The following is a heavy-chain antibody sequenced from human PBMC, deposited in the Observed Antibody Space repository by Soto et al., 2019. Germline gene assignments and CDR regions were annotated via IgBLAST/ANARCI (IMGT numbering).Heavy chain of an antibody. V-gene: IGHV3-23*01. D-gene: IGHD3-3*01. CDR3: AKALTNYDYAFDI. Sequence: PGGSLRLSCVASGFSFSEYTLSWVRQAPGKGLDWVSTISTSSSTTYYADSVKGRFTISRDNSKNTLYLQMNSLRAEDTAVYYCAKALTNYDYAFDIWGQGTMVTVSS. CDR2: ISTSSSTT. CDR1: GFSFSEYT. J-gene: IGHJ3*02.